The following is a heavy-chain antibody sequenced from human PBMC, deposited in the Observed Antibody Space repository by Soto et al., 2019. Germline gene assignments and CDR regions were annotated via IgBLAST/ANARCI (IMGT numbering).Heavy chain of an antibody. CDR2: IYYSGST. CDR3: ARRTYYDYIWGSYRRGYYFDY. V-gene: IGHV4-59*08. CDR1: GGSISSYY. D-gene: IGHD3-16*02. J-gene: IGHJ4*02. Sequence: PSETLSLTCTVSGGSISSYYWSWIRQPPGKGLEWIGYIYYSGSTNYNPSLKSRVTISVDTSRNQFSLKLSSVTAADTAVYYCARRTYYDYIWGSYRRGYYFDYWGQGTLVTVSS.